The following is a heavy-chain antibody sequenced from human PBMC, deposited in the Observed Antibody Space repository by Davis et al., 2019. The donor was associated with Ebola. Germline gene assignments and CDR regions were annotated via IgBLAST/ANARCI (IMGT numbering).Heavy chain of an antibody. D-gene: IGHD6-6*01. CDR3: VTSHQIRGKDCFDY. V-gene: IGHV4-34*01. CDR2: INYRGKT. CDR1: GGSFNDYY. Sequence: PSETLSPTCAVYGGSFNDYYWGWIRQSPGHGLAWIGEINYRGKTYYNTALRSRVSLSIDRSKMQYSLRLTSVTAADTAVYYCVTSHQIRGKDCFDYWDQGNLVIVSS. J-gene: IGHJ4*02.